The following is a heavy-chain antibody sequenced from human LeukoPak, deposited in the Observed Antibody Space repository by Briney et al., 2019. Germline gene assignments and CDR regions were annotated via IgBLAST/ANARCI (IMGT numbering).Heavy chain of an antibody. J-gene: IGHJ4*02. CDR3: AKDEIAAAVSSFDY. V-gene: IGHV3-53*01. D-gene: IGHD6-13*01. CDR1: GFTVSSNY. CDR2: IYSGGST. Sequence: PGGSLRLSCAASGFTVSSNYMSWVRQAPGKGLEWVSVIYSGGSTYYADSVKGRFTISRDNSKNTLYLQMNSLRAEDTAVYYCAKDEIAAAVSSFDYWGQGTLVTVSS.